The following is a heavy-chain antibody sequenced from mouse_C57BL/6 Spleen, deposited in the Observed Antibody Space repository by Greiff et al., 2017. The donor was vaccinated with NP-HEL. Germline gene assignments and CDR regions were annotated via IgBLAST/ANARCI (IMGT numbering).Heavy chain of an antibody. J-gene: IGHJ2*01. CDR3: ARGTLGQGYFDY. CDR2: INPNNGGT. Sequence: EVQLQQSGPELVKPGASVKIPCKASGYTFTDYNMDWVKQSHGKSLEWIGDINPNNGGTNYNQKFKGKATLTVDKSSSTAYMELRSLTSEDTAVYYGARGTLGQGYFDYWGQGTTLTVSS. D-gene: IGHD4-1*01. CDR1: GYTFTDYN. V-gene: IGHV1-18*01.